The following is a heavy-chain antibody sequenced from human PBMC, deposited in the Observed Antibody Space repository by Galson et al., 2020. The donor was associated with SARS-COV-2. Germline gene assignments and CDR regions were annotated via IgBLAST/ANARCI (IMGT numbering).Heavy chain of an antibody. V-gene: IGHV4-4*07. CDR2: IYTSGST. CDR3: ARVYSGSYYSHFDY. CDR1: GGSTSSYY. Sequence: SETLSLTCTVSGGSTSSYYWSWIRQPAGKGLEWIGRIYTSGSTNYNPSLKSRVTMSVDTSKNQFSLKLSSVTAADTAVYYCARVYSGSYYSHFDYWGQGTLVTVSS. D-gene: IGHD1-26*01. J-gene: IGHJ4*02.